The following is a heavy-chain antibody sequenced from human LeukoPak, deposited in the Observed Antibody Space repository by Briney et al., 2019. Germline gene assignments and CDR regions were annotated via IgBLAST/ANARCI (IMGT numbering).Heavy chain of an antibody. V-gene: IGHV3-21*01. CDR1: GFSFGTYS. Sequence: GGSLGLSCAGSGFSFGTYSMNWVRQAPGKGLEWVSSISSSSSYIYYADSVKGRFTISRDNAKNSLYPQMNSLRAEDTAVYYCAVSSGWYYFDYWGQGTLVTVSS. D-gene: IGHD6-19*01. J-gene: IGHJ4*02. CDR2: ISSSSSYI. CDR3: AVSSGWYYFDY.